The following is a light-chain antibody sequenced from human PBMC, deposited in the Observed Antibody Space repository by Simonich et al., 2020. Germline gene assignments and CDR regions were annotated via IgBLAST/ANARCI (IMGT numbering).Light chain of an antibody. CDR3: GADHGSGSNFVV. CDR1: SGYSNYK. Sequence: QPVLTQPPSASASLGASATLTCTLSSGYSNYKVDWYQQRPGKGPRFVMRVGTGGILGSKGDGIPDRFSVLGSGLNRYLTIKNIQEEDESDYHCGADHGSGSNFVVFGGGTKLTVL. J-gene: IGLJ2*01. CDR2: VGTGGILG. V-gene: IGLV9-49*01.